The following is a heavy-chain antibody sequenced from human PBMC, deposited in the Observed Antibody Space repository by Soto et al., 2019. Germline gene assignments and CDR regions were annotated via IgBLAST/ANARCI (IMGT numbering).Heavy chain of an antibody. V-gene: IGHV1-24*01. CDR2: FDPEDGES. CDR3: ATRKDSSSAGTNYFDY. CDR1: GYTLTELS. J-gene: IGHJ4*02. D-gene: IGHD6-13*01. Sequence: ASVKVSCKVSGYTLTELSMHWVRQAPGKGLEWMGGFDPEDGESIYAQKFQGRVTMTEDTSTDTAYMELSSLRSEDTAVYYCATRKDSSSAGTNYFDYWGQGTLVTVSS.